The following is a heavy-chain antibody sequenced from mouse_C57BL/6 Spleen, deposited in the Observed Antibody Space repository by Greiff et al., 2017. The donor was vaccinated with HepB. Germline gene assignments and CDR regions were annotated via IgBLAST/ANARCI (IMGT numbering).Heavy chain of an antibody. V-gene: IGHV2-5*01. D-gene: IGHD2-4*01. J-gene: IGHJ3*01. CDR1: GFSLTSYG. CDR3: AKGGHYDYDEASFAY. Sequence: VKLQESGPGLVQPSQSLSITCTVSGFSLTSYGVHWVRQSPGKGLEWLGVIWRGGSTDYNAAFMSRLSITKDNSKSQVFFKMNSLQADDTAIYYCAKGGHYDYDEASFAYWGQGTLVTVSA. CDR2: IWRGGST.